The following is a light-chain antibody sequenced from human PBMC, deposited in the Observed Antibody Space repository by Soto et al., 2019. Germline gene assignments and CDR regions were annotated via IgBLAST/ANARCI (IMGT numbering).Light chain of an antibody. Sequence: QSALTQPRSVSGSPGQSVTISCTGTSSDVGGYNYVSWYQQHPGKAPKLMIYDVSKRPSGVPDRFSGSKSGNTASLTISGLQAKDEADYYCCSYAGSYTSWVFGGGTKLTVL. CDR2: DVS. V-gene: IGLV2-11*01. CDR3: CSYAGSYTSWV. CDR1: SSDVGGYNY. J-gene: IGLJ3*02.